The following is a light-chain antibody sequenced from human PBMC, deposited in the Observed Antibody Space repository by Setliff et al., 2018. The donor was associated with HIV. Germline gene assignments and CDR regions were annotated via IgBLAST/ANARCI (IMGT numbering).Light chain of an antibody. CDR2: DVN. J-gene: IGLJ1*01. CDR1: SSDIGRYNY. V-gene: IGLV2-14*03. CDR3: NSYTSSSTLYV. Sequence: QSALAQPASVSGSPGQSITISCTGTSSDIGRYNYVSWYQQRPGKAPKLMIYDVNNRPSGVSNRFSGSKSGNTASLTISGLQVEDEADYYCNSYTSSSTLYVFGTGTKVTVL.